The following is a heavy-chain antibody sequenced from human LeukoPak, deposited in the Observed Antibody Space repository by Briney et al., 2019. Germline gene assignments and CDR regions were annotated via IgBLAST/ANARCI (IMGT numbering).Heavy chain of an antibody. J-gene: IGHJ4*02. CDR2: ISSSSSYI. V-gene: IGHV3-21*01. CDR1: GFTFSSYS. CDR3: ARDTYRYYYDSSGYWEPVY. D-gene: IGHD3-22*01. Sequence: PGGSLRLSCAASGFTFSSYSMNWVRQAPGKGLEWVSSISSSSSYIYYADSVRGRFTISRDNAKNSLYLQMNSLRAEDTALYYCARDTYRYYYDSSGYWEPVYWGQGTLVTVSS.